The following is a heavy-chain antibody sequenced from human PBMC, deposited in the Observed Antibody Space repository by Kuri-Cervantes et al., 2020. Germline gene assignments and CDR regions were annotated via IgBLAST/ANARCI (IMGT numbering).Heavy chain of an antibody. CDR1: GFTFDDYG. D-gene: IGHD6-19*01. V-gene: IGHV3-30*18. Sequence: LSLTCAASGFTFDDYGMHWVRQAPGKGLEWVAVISYDGSNKYYADSVKGRFTISRDNSKNTLYLQMNSLRAEDTAVYYCAKDRGQWLPYYYGMDVWGQGTTVTVSS. J-gene: IGHJ6*02. CDR2: ISYDGSNK. CDR3: AKDRGQWLPYYYGMDV.